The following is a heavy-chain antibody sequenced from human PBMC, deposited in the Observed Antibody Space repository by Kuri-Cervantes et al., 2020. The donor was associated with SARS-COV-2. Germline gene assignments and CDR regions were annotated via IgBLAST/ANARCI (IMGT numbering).Heavy chain of an antibody. Sequence: SQTLSLTCAASGFTFSGHWIHWVRQAPGKGLEWIGEIYHSGSTNYNPSLKSRVTISVDKSKNQFSLKLSSVTAADTAVYYCARSQRKRGYSYAETQLSLDPWGQGTLVTVSS. CDR1: GFTFSGHW. D-gene: IGHD5-18*01. CDR3: ARSQRKRGYSYAETQLSLDP. CDR2: IYHSGST. J-gene: IGHJ5*02. V-gene: IGHV4-34*01.